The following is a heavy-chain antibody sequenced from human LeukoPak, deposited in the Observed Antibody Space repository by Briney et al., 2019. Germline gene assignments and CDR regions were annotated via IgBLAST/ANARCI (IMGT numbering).Heavy chain of an antibody. CDR3: AREYYGSGSYSAFDI. CDR2: ISYDGSNK. Sequence: GGSLRLSCAASGFTFSRYDLSWVRQAPGKGLEWVAVISYDGSNKYYADSVKGRFTISRDNSKNTLYLQMNSLRAEDTAVYYCAREYYGSGSYSAFDIWGQGTMVTVSS. J-gene: IGHJ3*02. V-gene: IGHV3-30-3*01. D-gene: IGHD3-10*01. CDR1: GFTFSRYD.